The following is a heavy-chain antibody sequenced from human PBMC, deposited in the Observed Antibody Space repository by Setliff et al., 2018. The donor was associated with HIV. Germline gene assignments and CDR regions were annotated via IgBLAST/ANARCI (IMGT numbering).Heavy chain of an antibody. CDR2: INAGNGNT. CDR1: GYTFTSYA. D-gene: IGHD3-22*01. Sequence: ASVKVSCKASGYTFTSYAMHWVRQAPGQRLEWMGWINAGNGNTKFGQKLQGRVTMTTDTSTSTGYMELRSLRSDDTAMYYCARGGSLFTMTTHPFDIWGQGTMVTVSS. J-gene: IGHJ3*02. CDR3: ARGGSLFTMTTHPFDI. V-gene: IGHV1-3*01.